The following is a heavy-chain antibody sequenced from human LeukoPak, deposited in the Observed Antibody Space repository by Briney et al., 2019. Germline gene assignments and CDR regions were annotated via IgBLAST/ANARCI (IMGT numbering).Heavy chain of an antibody. CDR2: IYYSGST. D-gene: IGHD2-2*01. CDR3: ARGIVVVPTTYYFDY. V-gene: IGHV4-59*01. CDR1: GGSISSYY. Sequence: SETLSLTCTVSGGSISSYYWSWIRQPPGKGLEWIGYIYYSGSTNYNPSLKSRVTISVDTSKNQFSLKLSSVTAADTAVYYCARGIVVVPTTYYFDYWGQGTLVTVSS. J-gene: IGHJ4*02.